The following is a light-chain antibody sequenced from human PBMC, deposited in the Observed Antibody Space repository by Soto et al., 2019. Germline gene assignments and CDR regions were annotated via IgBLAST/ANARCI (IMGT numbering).Light chain of an antibody. J-gene: IGKJ5*01. Sequence: ENVMKQSPATLSLTHAERATLSCRVSQSVSSSHLAWYQHKPGQAPRLLIYAASSRATGSPDRFSGGGSGTDFTLTISRLEPEDFAVYYCQQYGYSPITFGQGTRLE. V-gene: IGKV3-20*01. CDR2: AAS. CDR1: QSVSSSH. CDR3: QQYGYSPIT.